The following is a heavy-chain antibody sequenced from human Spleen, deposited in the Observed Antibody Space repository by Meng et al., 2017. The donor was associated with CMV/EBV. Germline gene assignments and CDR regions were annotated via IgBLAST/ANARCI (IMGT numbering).Heavy chain of an antibody. CDR1: GYTFTSYG. J-gene: IGHJ4*02. D-gene: IGHD3-10*01. Sequence: ASVKVSCKASGYTFTSYGISWVRQAPGQGLEWMGWISAYNGNTNYARELQGRVTMTTDTSTTTVYMELRSLRSDDTAVYYCARGYYGSGSYYGEIDFWGQGTLVTVSS. CDR2: ISAYNGNT. CDR3: ARGYYGSGSYYGEIDF. V-gene: IGHV1-18*01.